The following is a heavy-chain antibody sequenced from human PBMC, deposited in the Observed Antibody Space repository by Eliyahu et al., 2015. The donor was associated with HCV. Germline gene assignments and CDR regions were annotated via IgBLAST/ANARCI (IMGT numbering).Heavy chain of an antibody. V-gene: IGHV4-4*07. CDR1: GGSISSYY. J-gene: IGHJ1*01. CDR3: AREQYYYDSSGYYYDYFQH. D-gene: IGHD3-22*01. Sequence: ETLSLTCAVSGGSISSYYWSWIRQPAGKGLEWIGRIYTSGSTNYNPSLKSRVTMSVDTSKNQFSLKLSSVTAAETAVYYCAREQYYYDSSGYYYDYFQHWGQGTLVTVSS. CDR2: IYTSGST.